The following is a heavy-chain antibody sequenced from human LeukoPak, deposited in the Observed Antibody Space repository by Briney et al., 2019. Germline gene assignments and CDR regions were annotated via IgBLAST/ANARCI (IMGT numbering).Heavy chain of an antibody. CDR2: IYSGGST. Sequence: GGSLRLSCAASGFTVSSNYMSWVRQAPGKGLEWVSVIYSGGSTYYADSVKGRFTISRDNSKNTLYLQMNSLRAEDTAVYYCARVSSGWLFYFGYWGQGTLVTVSS. D-gene: IGHD6-19*01. V-gene: IGHV3-53*01. CDR1: GFTVSSNY. CDR3: ARVSSGWLFYFGY. J-gene: IGHJ4*02.